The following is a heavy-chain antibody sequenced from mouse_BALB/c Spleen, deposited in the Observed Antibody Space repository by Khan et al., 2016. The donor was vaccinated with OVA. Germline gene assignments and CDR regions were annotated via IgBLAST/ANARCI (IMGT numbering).Heavy chain of an antibody. CDR1: GFTFSSYG. CDR2: INNGGSYT. CDR3: ARHRFTSPAAWFAY. J-gene: IGHJ3*01. Sequence: EVELVESGGDLVKPGGSLKLSCEASGFTFSSYGMSWVRQTPDKRLEWVATINNGGSYTYYPDSVKGRLTISRDNAKNTLYLKMSSLKSEDTAMYYCARHRFTSPAAWFAYWGQGTLVTVSA. V-gene: IGHV5-6*01. D-gene: IGHD1-1*01.